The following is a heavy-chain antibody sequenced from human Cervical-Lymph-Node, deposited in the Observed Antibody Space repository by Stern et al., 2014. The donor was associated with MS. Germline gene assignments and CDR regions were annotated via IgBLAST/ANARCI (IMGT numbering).Heavy chain of an antibody. CDR3: ARDPARYCSTTSCYTMYGMDV. CDR1: GFTFSDNA. V-gene: IGHV3-30*04. J-gene: IGHJ6*02. Sequence: VQLVQSGGGVVQPGRSLRLSCAASGFTFSDNAMHWVRQAPGKGLEWVAVISYDGSHKYYADSVKGRFTISRDNSKNTLYLQMNSLRDEDTAVYYCARDPARYCSTTSCYTMYGMDVWGQGTTVTVSS. CDR2: ISYDGSHK. D-gene: IGHD2-2*02.